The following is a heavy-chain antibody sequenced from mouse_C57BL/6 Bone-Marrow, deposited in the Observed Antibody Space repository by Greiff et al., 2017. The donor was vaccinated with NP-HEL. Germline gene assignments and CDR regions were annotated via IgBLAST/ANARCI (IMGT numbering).Heavy chain of an antibody. CDR1: GYAFTNYL. Sequence: VQLKESGAELVRPGTSVKVSCKASGYAFTNYLIEWVKQRPGQGLEWIGVINPGSGGTNYNEKFKGKATLTADKSSSTAYMQLSSLTSEDSAVYFCARLSPQSWFAYWGQGTLVTVSA. J-gene: IGHJ3*01. V-gene: IGHV1-54*01. CDR2: INPGSGGT. CDR3: ARLSPQSWFAY.